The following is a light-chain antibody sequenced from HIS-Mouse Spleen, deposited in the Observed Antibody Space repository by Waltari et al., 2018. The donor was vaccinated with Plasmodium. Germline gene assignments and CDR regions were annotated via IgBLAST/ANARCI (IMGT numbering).Light chain of an antibody. V-gene: IGKV3-15*01. CDR2: GAS. J-gene: IGKJ3*01. Sequence: IVMTPSPATLSVSPGERATLSCRASKSVSSNLAWYQQKPGQAPRLLIYGASSRATGIPARFSGSGSGTEFTLTISSLQSEDFAVYYCQQYNNWSFTFGPGTKVDIK. CDR1: KSVSSN. CDR3: QQYNNWSFT.